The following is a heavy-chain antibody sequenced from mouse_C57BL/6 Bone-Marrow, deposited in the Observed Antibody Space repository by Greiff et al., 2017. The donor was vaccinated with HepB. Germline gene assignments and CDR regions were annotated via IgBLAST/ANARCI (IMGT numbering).Heavy chain of an antibody. Sequence: EVKLMESGGGLVQPGGSLKLSCAASGFTFSDYGMAWVRQAPRKGPEWVAFISNLAYSIYYADTVKGRFTISRENAKNTLYLEMSSLRSEDTAMYYCARHERDDYGFAYWGQGTLVTVSA. V-gene: IGHV5-15*01. CDR3: ARHERDDYGFAY. J-gene: IGHJ3*01. D-gene: IGHD2-4*01. CDR2: ISNLAYSI. CDR1: GFTFSDYG.